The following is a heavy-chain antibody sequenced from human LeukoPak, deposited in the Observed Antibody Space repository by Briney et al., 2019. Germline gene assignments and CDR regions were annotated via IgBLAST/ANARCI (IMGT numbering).Heavy chain of an antibody. CDR3: ARVILGAVAAPVDY. D-gene: IGHD6-19*01. V-gene: IGHV3-23*01. CDR2: ISNNGGYT. J-gene: IGHJ4*02. CDR1: GFTFSSSA. Sequence: PGGSLRLSCAASGFTFSSSAMSWVRQAPGKGLEWVSAISNNGGYTYYADSVQGRFTISRDNSKSTLCLQMNSLRAEDTAVYYCARVILGAVAAPVDYWGQGTLVTVSS.